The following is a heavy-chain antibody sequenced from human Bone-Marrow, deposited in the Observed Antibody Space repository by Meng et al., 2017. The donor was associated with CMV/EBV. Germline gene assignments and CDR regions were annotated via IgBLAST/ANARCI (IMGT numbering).Heavy chain of an antibody. Sequence: CTVFGGSISSGGYYWSWIRQHPGKGLEWIGYIYYSGSTYYNPSLKSRVTISVDTSKNQFSLKLSSVTAADTAVYYCARGSGPIRTDYWGQGTLVTVSS. CDR3: ARGSGPIRTDY. V-gene: IGHV4-31*03. CDR2: IYYSGST. D-gene: IGHD3-3*01. CDR1: GGSISSGGYY. J-gene: IGHJ4*02.